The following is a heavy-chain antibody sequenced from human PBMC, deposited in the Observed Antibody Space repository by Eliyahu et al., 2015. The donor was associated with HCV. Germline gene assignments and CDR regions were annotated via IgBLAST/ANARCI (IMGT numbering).Heavy chain of an antibody. CDR1: GFXFSNAW. D-gene: IGHD1-26*01. CDR3: STDERIVGVTIYAFDI. J-gene: IGHJ3*02. V-gene: IGHV3-15*01. CDR2: IKSKTDGGTI. Sequence: EVQLVESGGGLVKPGGSLRPSCAASGFXFSNAWMSWVRQAPGKGLEWVGRIKSKTDGGTIDYAAPVKGRFTISRDDSKDTLFLQMNSLKTEDTAVYYCSTDERIVGVTIYAFDIWGQGTMVTVSS.